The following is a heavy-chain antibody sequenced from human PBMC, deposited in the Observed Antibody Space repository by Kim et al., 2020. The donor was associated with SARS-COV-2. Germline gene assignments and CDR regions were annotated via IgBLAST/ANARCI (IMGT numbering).Heavy chain of an antibody. CDR1: GGTFSSYA. D-gene: IGHD5-12*01. J-gene: IGHJ6*02. V-gene: IGHV1-69*04. CDR2: IIPILGIA. CDR3: ASSRGYSGYVGYYYYGMDV. Sequence: SVKVSCKASGGTFSSYAISWVRQAPGQGLEWMGRIIPILGIANYAQKFQGRVTITADKSTSTAYMELSSLRSEDTAVYYCASSRGYSGYVGYYYYGMDVWGQGTTVTVSS.